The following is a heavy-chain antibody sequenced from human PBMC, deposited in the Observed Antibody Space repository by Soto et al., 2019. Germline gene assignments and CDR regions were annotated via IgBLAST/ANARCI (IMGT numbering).Heavy chain of an antibody. CDR3: ARVPDR. J-gene: IGHJ1*01. CDR1: GGSISSGGYS. Sequence: QLQLQESGSGLVKPSQTLSLTCAVSGGSISSGGYSWSWIRQPPGKGLEWIWYIYHSGSTYYNPSPXSXXTISIYRSKNQFSLELSSVTAADTALYYCARVPDRWGQGTLVTVSS. CDR2: IYHSGST. V-gene: IGHV4-30-2*01. D-gene: IGHD2-2*01.